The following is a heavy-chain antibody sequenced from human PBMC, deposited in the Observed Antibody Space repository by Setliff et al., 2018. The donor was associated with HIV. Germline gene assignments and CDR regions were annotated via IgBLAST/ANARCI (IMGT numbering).Heavy chain of an antibody. D-gene: IGHD3-16*01. Sequence: PGGSLRLSCAASGFTFSSYGMHWVRQAPGKGLEWVAFIRYDGSNKYYADSVKGRFTISRDNSRNMLYLQMNSLRAEVTAVYYCANPPLKGHLGVGFDYWGQGTQVTVSS. CDR1: GFTFSSYG. CDR2: IRYDGSNK. V-gene: IGHV3-30*02. CDR3: ANPPLKGHLGVGFDY. J-gene: IGHJ4*02.